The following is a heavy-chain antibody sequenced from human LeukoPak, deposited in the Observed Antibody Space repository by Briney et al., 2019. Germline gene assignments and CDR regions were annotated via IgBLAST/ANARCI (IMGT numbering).Heavy chain of an antibody. J-gene: IGHJ5*02. CDR1: GFSFDDYT. V-gene: IGHV3-43*01. CDR3: AKAISTSVGSPWFDP. CDR2: ITWDGGSA. D-gene: IGHD4-23*01. Sequence: GGSLRLSCATSGFSFDDYTMHWVRQAPGKGPQWVSLITWDGGSASYGDSVKGRFTISRDNSKSSLYLQMNSLRPEDTALYFCAKAISTSVGSPWFDPWGQGTLVTVSS.